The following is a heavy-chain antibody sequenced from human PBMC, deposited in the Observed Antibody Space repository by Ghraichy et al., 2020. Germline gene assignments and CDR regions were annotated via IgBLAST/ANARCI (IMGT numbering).Heavy chain of an antibody. V-gene: IGHV3-21*01. D-gene: IGHD6-19*01. Sequence: GGSLRLSCAASGFTFSSYSMNWVRQAPGKGLEWVSFISSSSGDKYYADSVKGRFTISRDNAKNSLYLQMNSLRAEDTAVYYCARAPYFVSGGWYYWYFDLWGRGTLVTVSS. CDR2: ISSSSGDK. CDR1: GFTFSSYS. J-gene: IGHJ2*01. CDR3: ARAPYFVSGGWYYWYFDL.